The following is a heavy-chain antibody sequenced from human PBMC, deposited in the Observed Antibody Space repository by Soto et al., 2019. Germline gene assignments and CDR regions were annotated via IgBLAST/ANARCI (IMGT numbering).Heavy chain of an antibody. D-gene: IGHD2-21*01. Sequence: VQLVESGGGLVQPGRSLRLSCAASGFTFDDYAMYWVRQAPGKGLEWVSVITWNSGTIDYANSVKGRFTISRDNAKNSLYLQMNSLRPEDSALYYCAKGLGSGYYMDVWGKGTTVTVSS. CDR3: AKGLGSGYYMDV. CDR2: ITWNSGTI. CDR1: GFTFDDYA. J-gene: IGHJ6*03. V-gene: IGHV3-9*01.